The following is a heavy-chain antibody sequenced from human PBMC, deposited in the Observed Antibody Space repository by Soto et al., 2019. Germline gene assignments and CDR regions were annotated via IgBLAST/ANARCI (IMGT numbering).Heavy chain of an antibody. Sequence: QVQLVESGGGVVQPGRSLRLSCAASGFTFSSYGMHWVRQAPGKGLEWVAVISYDGSDKYYADSVKGRFTISRDNSNNTVYVEMDSLRAEDTAGYYCAKGVVVATPDFRQWGQGTLVTVSS. D-gene: IGHD2-15*01. V-gene: IGHV3-30*18. CDR2: ISYDGSDK. CDR3: AKGVVVATPDFRQ. J-gene: IGHJ1*01. CDR1: GFTFSSYG.